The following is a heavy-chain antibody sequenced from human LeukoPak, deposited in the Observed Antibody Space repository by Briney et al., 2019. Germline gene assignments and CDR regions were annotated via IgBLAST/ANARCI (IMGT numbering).Heavy chain of an antibody. CDR1: AGSISSSWYY. V-gene: IGHV4-39*07. CDR3: ARDNSGWPNGYY. CDR2: IYYSGST. Sequence: PSETLSLTCTVSAGSISSSWYYWGWIRQPPERGLEWIGSIYYSGSTEYNPSLKSRVSISLDTSKNQFSLKLKSVTAADTAVYYCARDNSGWPNGYYWGQGTLVTVSS. J-gene: IGHJ4*02. D-gene: IGHD6-19*01.